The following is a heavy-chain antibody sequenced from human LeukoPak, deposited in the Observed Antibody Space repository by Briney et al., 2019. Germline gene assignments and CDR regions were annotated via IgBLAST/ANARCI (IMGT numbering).Heavy chain of an antibody. D-gene: IGHD3-10*01. J-gene: IGHJ4*02. CDR3: AKALLWFGELLPLDY. CDR2: IYSSGST. V-gene: IGHV3-53*01. CDR1: GFTVSSNY. Sequence: GGSLRLSCAASGFTVSSNYMSWVRQAPGKGLEWVSVIYSSGSTYYADSVKGRFTISRDNSKNTLYLQMNSLRAEDTAVYYCAKALLWFGELLPLDYWGQGTLVTVSS.